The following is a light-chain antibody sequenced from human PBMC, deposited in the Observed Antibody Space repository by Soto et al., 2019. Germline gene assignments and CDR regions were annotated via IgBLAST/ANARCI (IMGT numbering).Light chain of an antibody. CDR3: QHYGTSPWT. CDR1: QTVSSIY. J-gene: IGKJ1*01. V-gene: IGKV3-20*01. Sequence: DIVLAQSPGTLSLSPGARATLSCRASQTVSSIYLAWYQQKPGQAPRLLIYGASSRATGIPDRFSGSGSGTDFTLTISRLEPEDFAVYYCQHYGTSPWTFGQGTKVDIK. CDR2: GAS.